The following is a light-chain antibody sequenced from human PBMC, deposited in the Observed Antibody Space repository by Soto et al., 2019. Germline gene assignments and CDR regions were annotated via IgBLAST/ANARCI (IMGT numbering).Light chain of an antibody. CDR2: QAS. CDR3: QQYSSHST. V-gene: IGKV1-5*03. CDR1: QSTSSY. Sequence: DIQMTQSPSTLSASVGARVTITCRASQSTSSYLSWYQQNPGKAPKLLIYQASSLENGVRSRFSGSGSGTEFSLTIRSLQPDEFETYYCQQYSSHSTFGQGTKVDIK. J-gene: IGKJ1*01.